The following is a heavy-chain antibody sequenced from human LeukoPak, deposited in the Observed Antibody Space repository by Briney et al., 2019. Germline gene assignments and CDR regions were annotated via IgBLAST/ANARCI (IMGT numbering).Heavy chain of an antibody. CDR2: IYYGGTT. J-gene: IGHJ5*02. CDR3: VRGIRYTYAFCPFDP. CDR1: GESISSDYY. D-gene: IGHD3-3*01. V-gene: IGHV4-31*03. Sequence: SETLSLTCTVSGESISSDYYWSSFRQHPGKGLEWIAYIYYGGTTYYNPSLESRVSISVDTSKNQFSLSLTSVTAADTAVYYCVRGIRYTYAFCPFDPWGQGTLVTVSS.